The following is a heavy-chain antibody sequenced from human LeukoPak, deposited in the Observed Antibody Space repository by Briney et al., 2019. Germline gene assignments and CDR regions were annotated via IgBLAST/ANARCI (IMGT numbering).Heavy chain of an antibody. CDR3: VKDRDFWSGLDV. V-gene: IGHV3-11*01. Sequence: GGSLRLSCAASGFTFSDYYMSWIRQAPGKGLEWVSYISSSGSTIYYADSVKGRFTISRDNAKNSLYLQMNSLKLEDTALYYCVKDRDFWSGLDVWGQGTMVTVS. J-gene: IGHJ6*02. CDR2: ISSSGSTI. CDR1: GFTFSDYY. D-gene: IGHD3-3*01.